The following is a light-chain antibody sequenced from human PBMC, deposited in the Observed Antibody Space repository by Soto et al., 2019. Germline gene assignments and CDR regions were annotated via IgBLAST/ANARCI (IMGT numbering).Light chain of an antibody. V-gene: IGKV1-9*01. J-gene: IGKJ5*01. CDR2: AAS. CDR3: QQLFDSPIT. CDR1: QVISTS. Sequence: GESVTITCRASQVISTSLAWYQVKPGKVPKLLIYAASTLESGVPSRFSATVSGTEFSLTITSLQPEDFATYYCQQLFDSPITFGQGTRLETK.